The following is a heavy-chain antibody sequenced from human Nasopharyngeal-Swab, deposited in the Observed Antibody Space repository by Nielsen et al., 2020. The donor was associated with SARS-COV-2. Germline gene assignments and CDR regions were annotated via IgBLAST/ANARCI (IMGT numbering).Heavy chain of an antibody. CDR2: ISWNSGSI. V-gene: IGHV3-9*01. CDR1: GFTFDDYA. CDR3: AKDAVRHSTASSSWYNWFDP. Sequence: LKISGAASGFTFDDYAMHWVRQAPGKGLEWVSGISWNSGSIGYADSVKGRFTISRDNAKNSLYLQMNSLRAEDTALYYCAKDAVRHSTASSSWYNWFDPWGQGTLVTVSS. J-gene: IGHJ5*02. D-gene: IGHD6-13*01.